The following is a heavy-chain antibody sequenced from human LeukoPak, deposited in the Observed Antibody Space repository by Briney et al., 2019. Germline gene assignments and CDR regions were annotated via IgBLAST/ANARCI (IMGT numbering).Heavy chain of an antibody. V-gene: IGHV1-69*13. CDR2: IIPIFGTA. J-gene: IGHJ4*02. CDR1: GGTFSSYA. D-gene: IGHD7-27*01. CDR3: ARDYRTGFDY. Sequence: GASVKVSCKASGGTFSSYAISWVRQAPGQGREWMGGIIPIFGTANYAQKFQGRVTITADESTSTAYMELRSLRSDDTAVYYCARDYRTGFDYWGQGTLVTVSS.